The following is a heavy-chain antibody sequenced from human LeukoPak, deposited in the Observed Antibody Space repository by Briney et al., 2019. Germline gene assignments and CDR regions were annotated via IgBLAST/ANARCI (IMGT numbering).Heavy chain of an antibody. V-gene: IGHV4-34*01. CDR1: GGSFSGYY. CDR3: ARASQYYYDSSGYYRYYYYYYMDV. D-gene: IGHD3-22*01. CDR2: INHSGST. J-gene: IGHJ6*03. Sequence: SETLFLTCAVYGGSFSGYYWSWIRQPPGKGLEWIGEINHSGSTNYNPSLKSRVTISVDTSKNQFSLKLSSVTAADTAVYYCARASQYYYDSSGYYRYYYYYYMDVWGKGTTVTVSS.